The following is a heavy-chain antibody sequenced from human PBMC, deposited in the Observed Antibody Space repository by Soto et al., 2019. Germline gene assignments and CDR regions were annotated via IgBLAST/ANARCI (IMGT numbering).Heavy chain of an antibody. D-gene: IGHD6-19*01. J-gene: IGHJ3*02. Sequence: EVQLLESGGGLVQPGGSLRLSCAASGFTFSSYAISWVRQAPGKGLEWVSAISGSGGTTYYADSVKGRFTFSRDNSKNTLYLRMNSLRAEDTAAYYCAKPANGWFSAFDIWGQGTMVTVSS. CDR2: ISGSGGTT. CDR1: GFTFSSYA. V-gene: IGHV3-23*01. CDR3: AKPANGWFSAFDI.